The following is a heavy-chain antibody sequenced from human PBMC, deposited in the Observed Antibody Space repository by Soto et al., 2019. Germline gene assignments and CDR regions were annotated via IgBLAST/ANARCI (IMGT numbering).Heavy chain of an antibody. CDR2: IYYTGST. V-gene: IGHV4-61*01. D-gene: IGHD3-16*01. J-gene: IGHJ4*02. CDR3: ARDHPGGLRGIDY. Sequence: SETLSLTCTVSGGSVSSGYYWNWIRQPPGKGLEWIGYIYYTGSTNYKPSLKSRVTISVDTSKNQFSLKLSSVTAADTAVYYCARDHPGGLRGIDYWGQGTLVTVSS. CDR1: GGSVSSGYY.